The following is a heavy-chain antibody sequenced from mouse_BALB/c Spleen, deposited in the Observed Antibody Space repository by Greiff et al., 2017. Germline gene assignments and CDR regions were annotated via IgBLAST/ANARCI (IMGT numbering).Heavy chain of an antibody. Sequence: EVKLVESGGGLVQPGGSRKLSCAASGFTFSSFGMHWVRQAPEKGLEWVAYISSGSSTIYYADTVKGRFTISRDNPKNTLFLQMTGLRSEDTAMYYCARLGRNLFDYWGQGTTLTVSS. J-gene: IGHJ2*01. D-gene: IGHD3-3*01. CDR1: GFTFSSFG. CDR2: ISSGSSTI. CDR3: ARLGRNLFDY. V-gene: IGHV5-17*02.